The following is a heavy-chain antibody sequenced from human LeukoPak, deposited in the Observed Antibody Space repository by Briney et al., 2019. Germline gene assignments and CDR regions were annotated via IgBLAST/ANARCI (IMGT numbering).Heavy chain of an antibody. CDR2: ISWNSGSI. Sequence: GGSLRLSCLASGFTFDDYAMHWVRHTPGKGLEWVSGISWNSGSIGYADSVKGRFTISRDNAKNSLYLQMNSLRAEDMALYYCAKDMRLYSGAFDIWGQGTMVTVSS. J-gene: IGHJ3*02. CDR3: AKDMRLYSGAFDI. CDR1: GFTFDDYA. D-gene: IGHD2-21*01. V-gene: IGHV3-9*03.